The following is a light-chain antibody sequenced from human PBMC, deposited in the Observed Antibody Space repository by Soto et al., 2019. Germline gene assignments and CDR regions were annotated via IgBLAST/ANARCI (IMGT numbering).Light chain of an antibody. CDR3: SSYTSSNSNV. CDR1: SSDVGGYDH. J-gene: IGLJ1*01. V-gene: IGLV2-14*01. Sequence: QSALTQPPSVSGSPGQSVTISCTGTSSDVGGYDHVSWYQQFPGKAPKLMISDVTNRPSGVSNRFSGSKSGNTASLTISGLQAEDEADYYCSSYTSSNSNVFGTGTRSPS. CDR2: DVT.